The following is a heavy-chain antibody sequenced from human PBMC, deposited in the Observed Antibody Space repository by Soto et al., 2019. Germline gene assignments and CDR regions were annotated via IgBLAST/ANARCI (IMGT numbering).Heavy chain of an antibody. CDR1: GFTFSSYG. V-gene: IGHV3-33*06. CDR3: AKGPKGLYTSRNVLGLDV. D-gene: IGHD6-13*01. Sequence: QVQLVESGGGVVQPGRSLRLSCAASGFTFSSYGMHWVRQAPGKGLEWVAVIWYDGSNKYYADSVKGRFTISRDNSKNTLYLQMNSLRAEDTAVYYCAKGPKGLYTSRNVLGLDVWGQGTTVTVSS. CDR2: IWYDGSNK. J-gene: IGHJ6*02.